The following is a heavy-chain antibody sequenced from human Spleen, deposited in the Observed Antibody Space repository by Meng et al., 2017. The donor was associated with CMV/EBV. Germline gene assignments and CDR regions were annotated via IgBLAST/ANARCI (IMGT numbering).Heavy chain of an antibody. D-gene: IGHD3-3*01. V-gene: IGHV4-4*02. CDR3: ARKYWSGYHFDY. CDR2: ISHSGST. CDR1: CGSSSSSDW. Sequence: GGGSCGSSSSSDWWNRVRQPPGKGLEWIGEISHSGSTNYNPSLKSRVTISVDKSKNQFSLNLSSVTAADTAVYYCARKYWSGYHFDYWGQGTLVTVSS. J-gene: IGHJ4*02.